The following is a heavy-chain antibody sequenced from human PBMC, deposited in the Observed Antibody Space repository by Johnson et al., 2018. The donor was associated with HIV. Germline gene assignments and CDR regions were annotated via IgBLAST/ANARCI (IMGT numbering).Heavy chain of an antibody. J-gene: IGHJ3*02. CDR3: AREGAAAGPTDAFDI. D-gene: IGHD6-13*01. V-gene: IGHV3-48*01. CDR1: GFTVSSNY. CDR2: ISSSGSTI. Sequence: VQLVESGGGLIQPGGSLRLSCAASGFTVSSNYMSWVRQAPGKGLEWVSYISSSGSTIYYADSVKGRFTISRDNSKNTLYLQMNSLRAEDTAVYYCAREGAAAGPTDAFDIWGQGTMVTVSS.